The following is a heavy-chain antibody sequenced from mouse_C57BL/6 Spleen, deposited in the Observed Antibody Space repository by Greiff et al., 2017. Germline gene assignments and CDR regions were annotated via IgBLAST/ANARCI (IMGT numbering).Heavy chain of an antibody. D-gene: IGHD4-1*01. V-gene: IGHV1-50*01. CDR3: ARGGKNWDGYAMDY. Sequence: VQLQQPGAELVKPGASVKLSCKASGYTFTSYWMQWVKQRPGQGLEWIGEIDPSDSYTNYNQKFKGKATLTVDTSSSTAYMQLSSLTSEDSAVYYCARGGKNWDGYAMDYWGQGTSVTVSS. CDR1: GYTFTSYW. J-gene: IGHJ4*01. CDR2: IDPSDSYT.